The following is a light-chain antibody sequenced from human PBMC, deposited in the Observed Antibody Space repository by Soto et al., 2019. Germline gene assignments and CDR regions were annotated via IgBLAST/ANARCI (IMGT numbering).Light chain of an antibody. CDR3: LQYGSSPLLT. Sequence: EIMLTQSPGTLSLSPGERATLSCRASQSVSSTNLAWYQQKPGQAPRLLIYGASSRATGIPDRFSGSGSGTDFTLTISRLEPEDFVVYYWLQYGSSPLLTFGGGTKVEIK. J-gene: IGKJ4*01. CDR1: QSVSSTN. CDR2: GAS. V-gene: IGKV3-20*01.